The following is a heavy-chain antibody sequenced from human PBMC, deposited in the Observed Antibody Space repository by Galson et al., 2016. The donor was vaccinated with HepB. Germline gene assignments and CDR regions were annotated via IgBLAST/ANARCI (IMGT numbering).Heavy chain of an antibody. CDR3: ARVGKGFSSSSESDAFDF. Sequence: SETLSLTCTVSGASISTFYWSWIRQPPGRGLEWIGRIYYSGSTKYNPSLKSRVTISVDTSKNQFSLNLSSMTAADTAVYYCARVGKGFSSSSESDAFDFWGQGAMVTVSS. V-gene: IGHV4-59*01. CDR1: GASISTFY. CDR2: IYYSGST. D-gene: IGHD6-6*01. J-gene: IGHJ3*01.